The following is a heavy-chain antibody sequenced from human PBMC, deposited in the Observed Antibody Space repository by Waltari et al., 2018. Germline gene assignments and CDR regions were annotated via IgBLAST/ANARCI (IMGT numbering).Heavy chain of an antibody. CDR2: IRSKAYGGTT. CDR1: GFTFGDYA. D-gene: IGHD3-3*01. CDR3: SRDTSGRIVIFGVAAN. J-gene: IGHJ4*02. V-gene: IGHV3-49*03. Sequence: EVQLVESGGGLVQPGRSLRLSCTASGFTFGDYAMSWFRQAPGKGLEWVALIRSKAYGGTTEYVASVKGRFSISREDSKNIVYLQMNSLKTEDTAVYFCSRDTSGRIVIFGVAANWGQGTLVTVSS.